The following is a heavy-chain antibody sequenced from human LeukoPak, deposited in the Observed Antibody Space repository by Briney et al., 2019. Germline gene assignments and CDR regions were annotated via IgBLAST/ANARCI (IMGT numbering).Heavy chain of an antibody. CDR3: SSDPPGPRHF. Sequence: GGSLRLSCAASGFIFSNEWMGWVRQAPGKGLEWVGRIKRKVDGETTDYAAAVRGRFTISRDDSQNTLFLQMSSLKTEDTGIYYCSSDPPGPRHFWGQGTLVTVSS. J-gene: IGHJ4*02. CDR2: IKRKVDGETT. V-gene: IGHV3-15*01. CDR1: GFIFSNEW.